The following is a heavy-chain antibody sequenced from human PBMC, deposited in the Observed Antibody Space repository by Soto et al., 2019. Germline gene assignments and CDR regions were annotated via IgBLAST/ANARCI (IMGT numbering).Heavy chain of an antibody. V-gene: IGHV1-69*06. Sequence: QVQLVQSGAEVKKPGSSVKVSCKASGGTFSSYAISWVRQAPGLGLEWMGGIIPIFGTANYAQKFQGRVTITADKATSTAYMELSSLRSEDTAVYYCARDSQATVTTTNYYYSGMDVWGQGTTVTVSS. J-gene: IGHJ6*02. CDR2: IIPIFGTA. CDR1: GGTFSSYA. CDR3: ARDSQATVTTTNYYYSGMDV. D-gene: IGHD4-4*01.